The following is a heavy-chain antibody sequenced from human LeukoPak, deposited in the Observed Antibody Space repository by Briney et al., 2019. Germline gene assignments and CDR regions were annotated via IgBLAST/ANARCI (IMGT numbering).Heavy chain of an antibody. J-gene: IGHJ4*02. CDR3: ARGGPTGDFDY. CDR1: GGSISSYY. D-gene: IGHD3-16*01. V-gene: IGHV4-59*08. CDR2: IYYSGST. Sequence: PSETLSLTCTVSGGSISSYYWSWIRQPPGKGLEWIGYIYYSGSTNYNPSLKSRVTISVDTSKNQFSLKLSSVTAADTAVYYCARGGPTGDFDYWGQGTLVTVSS.